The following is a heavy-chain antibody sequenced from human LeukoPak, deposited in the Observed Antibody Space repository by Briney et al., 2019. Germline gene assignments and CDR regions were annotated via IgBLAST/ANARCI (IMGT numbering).Heavy chain of an antibody. V-gene: IGHV3-33*01. CDR2: IWYDGSNK. Sequence: GGSLRLSCAASGFTFSSYGMHWVRQAPGKGLEWVAVIWYDGSNKYYADSVKGRFTISRDNFKNTLYLQMNSLRAEDTAVYYCARDRNPYYDYYGMDVWGQGTTVTVSS. CDR3: ARDRNPYYDYYGMDV. CDR1: GFTFSSYG. J-gene: IGHJ6*02.